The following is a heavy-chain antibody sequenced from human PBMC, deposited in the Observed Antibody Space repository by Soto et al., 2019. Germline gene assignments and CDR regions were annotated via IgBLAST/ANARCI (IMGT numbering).Heavy chain of an antibody. Sequence: EVQLVESGGGLVQPGGSLRLSCVASGFTFSTFWMTWVRQAPGKGLEWVANIRPDGGEESYGDSVRGRFTISRDNSKNSLFLKMNSMSADTTAVYYCGRESSRRGAFDIWGQGTMVTVSS. V-gene: IGHV3-7*01. CDR3: GRESSRRGAFDI. J-gene: IGHJ3*02. CDR2: IRPDGGEE. CDR1: GFTFSTFW.